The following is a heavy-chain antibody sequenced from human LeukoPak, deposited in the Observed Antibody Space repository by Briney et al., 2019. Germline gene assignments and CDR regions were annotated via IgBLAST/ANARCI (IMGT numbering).Heavy chain of an antibody. Sequence: GGSLRLSCAASGFTFSSYAMHWVRQAPGKGLEYVSAISSNGGSTYYANSVKGRFTISRDNSKNTLYLQMGSLRAEDMAVYYCARGYYYDSRGYSDYFDYWGQGTLVTVSS. V-gene: IGHV3-64*01. CDR2: ISSNGGST. D-gene: IGHD3-22*01. CDR1: GFTFSSYA. J-gene: IGHJ4*02. CDR3: ARGYYYDSRGYSDYFDY.